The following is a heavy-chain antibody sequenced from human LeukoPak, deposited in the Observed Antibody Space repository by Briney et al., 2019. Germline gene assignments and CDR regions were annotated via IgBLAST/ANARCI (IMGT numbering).Heavy chain of an antibody. J-gene: IGHJ4*02. D-gene: IGHD3-22*01. CDR1: GFTVSSNY. CDR3: AKLAYSSGSFN. Sequence: QSGGSLRLSCAASGFTVSSNYMSWVRQAPGKGLEWVSLIYSGGSTYYADSVKGRFTISRDTSKNTLYLQMNSLRAEDTAVYYCAKLAYSSGSFNWGQGTLVTVSS. V-gene: IGHV3-53*01. CDR2: IYSGGST.